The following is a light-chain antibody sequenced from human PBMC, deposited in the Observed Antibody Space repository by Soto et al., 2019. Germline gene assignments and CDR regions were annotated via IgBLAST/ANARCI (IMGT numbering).Light chain of an antibody. CDR1: SSDVGSYKF. CDR3: CSYAGTRTSWV. J-gene: IGLJ1*01. Sequence: QSVLTQPASVSGSPGQSITISCTGTSSDVGSYKFVSWYQQYPGKAPKLMIYEGSKRPSGVSDRFSGSKSGNTASLTISGLQAEDEADYFCCSYAGTRTSWVFGTGTKLTVL. CDR2: EGS. V-gene: IGLV2-23*01.